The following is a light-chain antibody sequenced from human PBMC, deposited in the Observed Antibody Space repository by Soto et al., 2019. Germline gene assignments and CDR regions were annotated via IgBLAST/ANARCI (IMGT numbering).Light chain of an antibody. CDR3: QQYYSYPLT. Sequence: AIRMTQSPSSFSASTGDRVTITCRASQGISSYLAWYQQKPGKAPKLLIYAASTLQSGVPSRFRGSGSGTDFTLTISCLQSEDFGTYYCQQYYSYPLTFGGGTKVDIK. CDR1: QGISSY. CDR2: AAS. V-gene: IGKV1-8*01. J-gene: IGKJ4*01.